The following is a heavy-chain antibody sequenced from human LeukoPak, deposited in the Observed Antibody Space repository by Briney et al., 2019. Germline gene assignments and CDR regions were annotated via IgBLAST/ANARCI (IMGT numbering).Heavy chain of an antibody. CDR1: GYTFTSYG. J-gene: IGHJ4*02. CDR2: ISGYNGNT. D-gene: IGHD2/OR15-2a*01. V-gene: IGHV1-18*01. CDR3: ARAHQFHSVSIF. Sequence: ASVKVSCKASGYTFTSYGITWVRQAPGQGLEWMGWISGYNGNTNNAQKFQGGVTMTTDTSTSTAYMELRSLRSDDTAVYYCARAHQFHSVSIFWGQGTLVTVSS.